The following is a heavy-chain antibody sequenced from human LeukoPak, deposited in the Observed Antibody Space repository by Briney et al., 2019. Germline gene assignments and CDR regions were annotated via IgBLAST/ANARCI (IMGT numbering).Heavy chain of an antibody. J-gene: IGHJ4*02. CDR3: AKDRYYYDSSGYPGH. V-gene: IGHV3-30*18. CDR2: ISYDGSNK. CDR1: XFTFSSYG. D-gene: IGHD3-22*01. Sequence: LXCAXSXFTFSSYGMHWVRQAPGKGLEWVAVISYDGSNKYYADSVKGRFTISRDNSKNTLYLQMNSLRAEDTAVYYCAKDRYYYDSSGYPGHWGQGTLVTVSS.